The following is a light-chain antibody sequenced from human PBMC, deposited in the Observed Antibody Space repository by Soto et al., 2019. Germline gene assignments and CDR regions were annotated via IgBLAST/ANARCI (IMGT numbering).Light chain of an antibody. CDR1: SSDVGGYNY. Sequence: QSALTQPASVSGSPGQAITISCTGTSSDVGGYNYVSWYQQHPGKAPTLMIYDVSNRPSGVSNRFSGSKSGNTASLTISGLQAEDEADYYCSSYTGSSPLVFGGGTKLTVL. CDR3: SSYTGSSPLV. V-gene: IGLV2-14*01. J-gene: IGLJ2*01. CDR2: DVS.